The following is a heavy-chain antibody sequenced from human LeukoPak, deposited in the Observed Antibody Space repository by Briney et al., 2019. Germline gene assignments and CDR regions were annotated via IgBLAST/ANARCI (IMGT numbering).Heavy chain of an antibody. V-gene: IGHV4-30-2*01. CDR1: GGSISSGGYS. J-gene: IGHJ4*02. CDR3: ASSGYSGYDPQPGY. CDR2: IYHSGST. Sequence: SETLSLTCAVSGGSISSGGYSWSWIRQPPGKGLEWIGYIYHSGSTYYNPSLKSRVTISVDRSKNQFSLKLSSVIAADTAVYYCASSGYSGYDPQPGYWGQGTLVTVSS. D-gene: IGHD5-12*01.